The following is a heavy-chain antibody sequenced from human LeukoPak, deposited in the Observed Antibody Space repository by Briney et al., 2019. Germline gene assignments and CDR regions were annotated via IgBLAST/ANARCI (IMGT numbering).Heavy chain of an antibody. Sequence: PGGSLRLSCAASGFSFSSYGMHWVRQVPGKGLEWVALISYHGSETYYADPVQGRFTISRDNSKAPLYLQMNSLRAEDTAVYYCAKLGDGDFDNWGQGTLVTVSS. D-gene: IGHD3-10*01. CDR1: GFSFSSYG. CDR2: ISYHGSET. V-gene: IGHV3-30*18. CDR3: AKLGDGDFDN. J-gene: IGHJ4*02.